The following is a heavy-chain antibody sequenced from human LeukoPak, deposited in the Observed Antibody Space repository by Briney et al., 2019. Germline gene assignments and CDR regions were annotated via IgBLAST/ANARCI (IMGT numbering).Heavy chain of an antibody. CDR1: GGSSSFYS. CDR3: ARGYYPPRWYFDL. J-gene: IGHJ2*01. D-gene: IGHD3-10*01. Sequence: SETLSLTPALYGGSSSFYSWSWTWIRHPPEKGMEWIGEIIEKGNANYNPSLKSRVTIDLDTSKNQFSLKLTSMTAADTAMYYCARGYYPPRWYFDLWGRGTLVTVSS. V-gene: IGHV4-34*01. CDR2: IIEKGNA.